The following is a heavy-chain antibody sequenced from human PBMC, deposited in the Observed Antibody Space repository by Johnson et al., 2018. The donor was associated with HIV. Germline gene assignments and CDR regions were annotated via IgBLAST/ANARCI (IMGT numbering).Heavy chain of an antibody. CDR1: GFTVSNNY. V-gene: IGHV3-53*01. J-gene: IGHJ3*01. CDR3: ARESANSGRYSGAFDV. D-gene: IGHD1-26*01. CDR2: IYSGGTT. Sequence: EVQLVESGGGLIQPGGSLRLSCAASGFTVSNNYMSWVRQAPGKGLEWVSFIYSGGTTYYADSVKGRFTISRDNSKNTLYLQMNSLRAEDTAVYYCARESANSGRYSGAFDVWGQGTMVIVSS.